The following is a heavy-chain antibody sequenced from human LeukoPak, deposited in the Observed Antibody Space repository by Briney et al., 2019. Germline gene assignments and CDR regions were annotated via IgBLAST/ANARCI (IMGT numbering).Heavy chain of an antibody. Sequence: SETLSLTCTVSGYSISSGYYWGWIRQPPGKGLEWIGSIYHSGSTYYNPSLKSRVTISVDTSKNQFSLKLSSVTAADTAVYYCARYGSGNYFDYWGQGTLVTVSS. CDR2: IYHSGST. D-gene: IGHD3-10*01. CDR3: ARYGSGNYFDY. J-gene: IGHJ4*02. CDR1: GYSISSGYY. V-gene: IGHV4-38-2*02.